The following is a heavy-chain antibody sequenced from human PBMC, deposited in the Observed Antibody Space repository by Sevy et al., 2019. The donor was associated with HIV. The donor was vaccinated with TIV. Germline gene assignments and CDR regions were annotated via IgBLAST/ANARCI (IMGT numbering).Heavy chain of an antibody. CDR3: ARVIGRGLLWFGELPYYYMDV. D-gene: IGHD3-10*01. J-gene: IGHJ6*03. V-gene: IGHV1-18*01. CDR1: GYTFTSYG. Sequence: ASVKVSCKASGYTFTSYGITWVRQAPGQGLEWMGWISTYNGNTNYAQKVHDRVTVTTDKSTSTAYMELRSLRSDDTAVYYCARVIGRGLLWFGELPYYYMDVWGKGTTVTVSS. CDR2: ISTYNGNT.